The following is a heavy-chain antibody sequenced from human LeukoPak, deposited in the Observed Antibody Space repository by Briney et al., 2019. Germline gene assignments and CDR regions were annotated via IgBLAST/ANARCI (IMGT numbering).Heavy chain of an antibody. Sequence: ASVKLSCKASGGTFTNYAFSWVRQPPGQWLEWMGRFIPIFDSAHYAQRFQGRITITTDESSTTAYMTLSSLTSDDTAVYYCASQDASIYSESSTSPTYSDWGQGTLVSVSS. CDR2: FIPIFDSA. V-gene: IGHV1-69*05. D-gene: IGHD3-22*01. J-gene: IGHJ4*02. CDR3: ASQDASIYSESSTSPTYSD. CDR1: GGTFTNYA.